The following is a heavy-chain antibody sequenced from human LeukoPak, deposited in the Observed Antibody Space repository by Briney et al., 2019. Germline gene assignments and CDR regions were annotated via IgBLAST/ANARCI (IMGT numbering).Heavy chain of an antibody. D-gene: IGHD1-26*01. J-gene: IGHJ4*02. CDR1: GFTFSNSA. V-gene: IGHV3-23*01. CDR3: AKVSANYYMDYFDN. CDR2: INDRGDNT. Sequence: GGSLRLSCAAAGFTFSNSAMSWVRQAPGKGLEWVSGINDRGDNTFYADSVKGRFTISRDNSKDTLFLQMNSLRVDDTAVYYCAKVSANYYMDYFDNWGQGTLVTVSS.